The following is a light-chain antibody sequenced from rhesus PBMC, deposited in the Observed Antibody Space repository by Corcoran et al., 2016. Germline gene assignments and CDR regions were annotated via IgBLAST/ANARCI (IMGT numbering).Light chain of an antibody. CDR2: EVS. Sequence: QAALTQPRSVSGSPGKSVTISCTGTSSDIGGYNYVSWYQQHPDTAPKLMIYEVSKRPSGVSDRFSGSKSGNTASLTISGLQAEDEANYYCCSYAGSNTFDVFGSGTKLTVL. CDR3: CSYAGSNTFDV. J-gene: IGLJ6*01. V-gene: IGLV2-32*02. CDR1: SSDIGGYNY.